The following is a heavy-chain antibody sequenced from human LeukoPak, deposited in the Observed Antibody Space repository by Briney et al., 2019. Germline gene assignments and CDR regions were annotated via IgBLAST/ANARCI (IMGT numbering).Heavy chain of an antibody. D-gene: IGHD3-10*01. V-gene: IGHV4-59*12. CDR2: IYYSGST. Sequence: PSETLSLTCTVSGGSISSYYWSWIRQPPGKGLEWIGYIYYSGSTNYNPSLKSRVTISVDTSKNQFSLKLSSVTAADTAVYYCARDTPWVKYGSGSYGWFDPWGQGTLVTVSS. J-gene: IGHJ5*02. CDR3: ARDTPWVKYGSGSYGWFDP. CDR1: GGSISSYY.